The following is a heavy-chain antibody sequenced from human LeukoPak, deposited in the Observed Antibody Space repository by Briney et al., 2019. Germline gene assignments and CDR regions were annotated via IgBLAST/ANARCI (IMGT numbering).Heavy chain of an antibody. J-gene: IGHJ4*02. CDR2: ISGSGGST. V-gene: IGHV3-23*01. D-gene: IGHD3-10*01. CDR1: GFTFSSYA. Sequence: GGSLRLSCAASGFTFSSYAMSWVRQAPGKGLEWVSAISGSGGSTYYADSVKGRFTISRDNAKNSLYLQMNSLRVEDTSVFYCARDRHHYGSGILLPFSYWGQGTLVTVSS. CDR3: ARDRHHYGSGILLPFSY.